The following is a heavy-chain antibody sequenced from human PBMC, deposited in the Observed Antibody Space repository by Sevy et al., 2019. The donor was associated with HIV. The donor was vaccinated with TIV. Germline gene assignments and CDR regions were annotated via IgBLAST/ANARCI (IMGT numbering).Heavy chain of an antibody. V-gene: IGHV3-21*01. D-gene: IGHD4-17*01. CDR2: ISSSSSYI. CDR3: ARDSVSDDYGAWFDP. J-gene: IGHJ5*02. Sequence: GGSRRLSCAASGFTFSSYSMNWVRQAPGKGLEWVSSISSSSSYIYYADSVKGRFTISRDNAKNSLYLQMNSLRAEDTAVYYCARDSVSDDYGAWFDPWGQGTLVTVSS. CDR1: GFTFSSYS.